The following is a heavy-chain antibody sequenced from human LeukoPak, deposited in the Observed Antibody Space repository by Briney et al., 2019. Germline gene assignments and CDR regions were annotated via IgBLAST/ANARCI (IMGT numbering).Heavy chain of an antibody. Sequence: PGGSLRLSCAASGFTFSTYAMTWVRQAPGKGLEWVSLISRGGDVTYYADSVKGRFTISRDSSKNTLYLQMHSLRAEDTAVYYCAARPGEVAVSYDYWGQGTLVTVSS. CDR2: ISRGGDVT. CDR3: AARPGEVAVSYDY. J-gene: IGHJ4*02. V-gene: IGHV3-23*01. CDR1: GFTFSTYA. D-gene: IGHD2-15*01.